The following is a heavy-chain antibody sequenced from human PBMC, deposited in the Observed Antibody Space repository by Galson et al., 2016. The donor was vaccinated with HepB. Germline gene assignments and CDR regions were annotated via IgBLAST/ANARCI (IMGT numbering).Heavy chain of an antibody. D-gene: IGHD1-26*01. V-gene: IGHV3-11*01. J-gene: IGHJ4*02. CDR1: GFTLSEYY. CDR2: IASSGTTV. Sequence: SLRLSCAGSGFTLSEYYMNRIRQAPGKGLEWVSFIASSGTTVYYADSVKGRFTISRDNAKNSLYLQMNSLSGDDTAIYYCVREPRVGPAGSFDFWGQGTLVTVSS. CDR3: VREPRVGPAGSFDF.